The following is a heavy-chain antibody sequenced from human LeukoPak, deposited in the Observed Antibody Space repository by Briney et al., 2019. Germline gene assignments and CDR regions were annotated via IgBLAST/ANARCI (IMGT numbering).Heavy chain of an antibody. CDR3: ARDSQLN. Sequence: PGGSLRLSCAASGFTFSSYTMNWVRQAPGKGLEWVSSISSSSTYIYYAGSVKGRFTVSRDNAKNSLYLQMNSLGAEDAAVYYCARDSQLNWGQGTLVTVSS. V-gene: IGHV3-21*01. CDR2: ISSSSTYI. CDR1: GFTFSSYT. D-gene: IGHD2-2*01. J-gene: IGHJ4*02.